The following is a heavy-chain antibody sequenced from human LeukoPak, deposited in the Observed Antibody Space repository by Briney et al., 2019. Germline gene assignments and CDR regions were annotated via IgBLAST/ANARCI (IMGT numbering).Heavy chain of an antibody. D-gene: IGHD3-22*01. V-gene: IGHV3-48*03. CDR2: ITSSSGSTR. CDR1: GFIFSSYE. J-gene: IGHJ6*02. Sequence: PGGSLRLSCAASGFIFSSYEMTWVRQAPGKGLEWVSYITSSSGSTRYYADSVKGRFTISRDNAKNSLYLQMNSLRAEDTAVYYCARVGYYYERSSGYYEKNGMDVWGQGTTVTVSS. CDR3: ARVGYYYERSSGYYEKNGMDV.